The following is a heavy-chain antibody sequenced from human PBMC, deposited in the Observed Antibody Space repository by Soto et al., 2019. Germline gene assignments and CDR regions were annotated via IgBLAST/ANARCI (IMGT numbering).Heavy chain of an antibody. CDR1: GGTFSSYA. CDR2: IIPIFGTA. CDR3: GRGEIWYSSGLALLDY. V-gene: IGHV1-69*01. D-gene: IGHD6-19*01. J-gene: IGHJ4*02. Sequence: QVQLVQSGAEVKKPGSSVKVSCKASGGTFSSYAISWVRQAPGQGLEWMGGIIPIFGTANYAQKFQGRVTITADESTSTAYRGLRSLRFEDTAVYYWGRGEIWYSSGLALLDYWGQGPLVTVSS.